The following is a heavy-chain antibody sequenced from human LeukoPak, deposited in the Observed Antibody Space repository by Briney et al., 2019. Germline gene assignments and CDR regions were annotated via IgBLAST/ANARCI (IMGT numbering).Heavy chain of an antibody. J-gene: IGHJ3*01. V-gene: IGHV3-30*02. CDR2: IRFDGNDK. CDR3: AKDRGVLAAIVNAFDV. D-gene: IGHD2-2*02. Sequence: GGSLRLSCTTSGFTFSTYGMHWVRQAPGKGLEWGAFIRFDGNDKYLADSVKGRFSISRDNSRNTMYLHMNSLRAADTAVYYCAKDRGVLAAIVNAFDVWRQGTMLIVSS. CDR1: GFTFSTYG.